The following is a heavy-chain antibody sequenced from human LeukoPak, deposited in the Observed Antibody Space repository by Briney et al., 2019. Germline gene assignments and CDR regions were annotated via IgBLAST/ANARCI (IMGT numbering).Heavy chain of an antibody. V-gene: IGHV4-59*01. Sequence: SETLSLTCAVSVGSISPYHWSWIRQTPGKGLEWIGYIYYSGSTNYNPSLKSRITISVDTSKNQFSLKLSSVTAADTAVYYCARTPTTETTYYYYMDVWGKGTTVTVSS. D-gene: IGHD4-17*01. CDR2: IYYSGST. CDR3: ARTPTTETTYYYYMDV. J-gene: IGHJ6*03. CDR1: VGSISPYH.